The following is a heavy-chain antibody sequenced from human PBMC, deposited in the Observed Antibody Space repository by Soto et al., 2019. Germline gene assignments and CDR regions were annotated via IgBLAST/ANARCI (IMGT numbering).Heavy chain of an antibody. D-gene: IGHD3-10*01. CDR3: ARDKGYGSGSYYGY. Sequence: QVQLVQSGAEVKKPGASVKVSCKASGYTFTSYGISWVRQAPGQGLEWMGWISAYNGNTNYAQKLQGRVTMTTDTPKRPAYMELRSLRSDDTAGYYCARDKGYGSGSYYGYWGQGTLVTVSS. CDR2: ISAYNGNT. J-gene: IGHJ4*02. V-gene: IGHV1-18*01. CDR1: GYTFTSYG.